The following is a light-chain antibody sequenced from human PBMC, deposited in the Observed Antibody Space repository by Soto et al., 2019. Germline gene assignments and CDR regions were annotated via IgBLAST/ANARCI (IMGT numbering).Light chain of an antibody. CDR2: GAS. CDR3: QQYGSSPWT. V-gene: IGKV3-20*01. Sequence: EIVLTQSPGTLSLSPGERATLSCRASQSVSCNYLAWYQQKPGQAPRPLIYGASSRATGIPDRFSGSGAGTDFTLTISRLESEDFAVYYCQQYGSSPWTFGQGTKV. J-gene: IGKJ1*01. CDR1: QSVSCNY.